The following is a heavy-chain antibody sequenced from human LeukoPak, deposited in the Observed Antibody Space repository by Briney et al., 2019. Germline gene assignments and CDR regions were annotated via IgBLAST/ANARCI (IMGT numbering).Heavy chain of an antibody. Sequence: SETLSLTCTVSGGSISSSSYYWGWIRQPPGKGLEWIGSIYYSGGTYYNPSLKSRVTISVDTSKNQFSLKLSSVTAADTAVYYCASLPYDYVWGSEETRGEGYSYGIVVDPPTDYWGQGTLVTVSS. J-gene: IGHJ4*02. CDR2: IYYSGGT. V-gene: IGHV4-39*07. CDR1: GGSISSSSYY. CDR3: ASLPYDYVWGSEETRGEGYSYGIVVDPPTDY. D-gene: IGHD3-16*01.